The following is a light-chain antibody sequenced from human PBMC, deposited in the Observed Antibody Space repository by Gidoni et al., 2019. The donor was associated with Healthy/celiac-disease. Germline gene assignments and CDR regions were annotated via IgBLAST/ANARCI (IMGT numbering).Light chain of an antibody. J-gene: IGLJ2*01. CDR3: SSYTSSSTLDVV. CDR2: DVS. V-gene: IGLV2-14*03. CDR1: SSDVGGYNY. Sequence: QSALTQPASVSGSPGPSITSSCTGTSSDVGGYNYVSWYQQHPGKAPKLMIYDVSNRPSGVSNRFSGSKSGNTASLTISGLQAEDETDYYCSSYTSSSTLDVVFGGGTKLTVL.